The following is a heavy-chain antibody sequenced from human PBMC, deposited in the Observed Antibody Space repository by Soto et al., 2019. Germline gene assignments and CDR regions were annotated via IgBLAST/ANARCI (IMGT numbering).Heavy chain of an antibody. CDR3: ARVYYGSGSYYQTPHLAY. CDR2: IYYSGST. J-gene: IGHJ4*02. D-gene: IGHD3-10*01. Sequence: SETLSLTCTVSGGSISSYYWSWIRQPPGKGLEWIGYIYYSGSTNYNPSLKSRVTISVDTSKNQFSLKLSSVTAADTAVYYCARVYYGSGSYYQTPHLAYWGQGTLVTVSS. V-gene: IGHV4-59*01. CDR1: GGSISSYY.